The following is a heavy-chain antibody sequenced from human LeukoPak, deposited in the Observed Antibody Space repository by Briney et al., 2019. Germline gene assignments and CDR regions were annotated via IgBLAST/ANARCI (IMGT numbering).Heavy chain of an antibody. Sequence: GGSLRLSCAASGFSFSSYGIVWVRQAPGKGLEWLAVISFDGSETFYADSVEGRFSISRDYSRNAFLQMNSLRPDDTAVYYCARDRGYTLRGFAVWGRGTTVIVS. CDR1: GFSFSSYG. J-gene: IGHJ6*02. CDR3: ARDRGYTLRGFAV. V-gene: IGHV3-30*03. CDR2: ISFDGSET. D-gene: IGHD2-2*02.